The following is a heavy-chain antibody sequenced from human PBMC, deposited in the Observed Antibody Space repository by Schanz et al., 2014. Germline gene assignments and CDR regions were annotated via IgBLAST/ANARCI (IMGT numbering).Heavy chain of an antibody. V-gene: IGHV4-30-4*08. CDR2: INQSGTT. CDR1: GGSISSATYY. J-gene: IGHJ5*02. CDR3: ARGGSVATIAPYTWFDP. D-gene: IGHD5-12*01. Sequence: QVQLQESGPGLVKPSQTLSLTCTVSGGSISSATYYWSWIRQPPGKGLEWIGEINQSGTTNYNPSLRGRGTISVDAPKTQIPRKLRPGTAADKAVYYCARGGSVATIAPYTWFDPWGQGTLXTVSS.